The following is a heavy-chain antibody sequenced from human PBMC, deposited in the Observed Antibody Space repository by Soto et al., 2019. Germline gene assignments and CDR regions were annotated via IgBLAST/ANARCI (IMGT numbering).Heavy chain of an antibody. V-gene: IGHV4-59*08. Sequence: SVTMSVTCTVSGGNISSYDWSWIRKPTGKGLEWIGYIYYSGSTNYNPSLKSRVTISVDTSKNQFSLKLSSVTAADTAVYYCARLPIYSYYYYYMDVWGKGTTVTVSS. CDR1: GGNISSYD. J-gene: IGHJ6*03. D-gene: IGHD3-9*01. CDR3: ARLPIYSYYYYYMDV. CDR2: IYYSGST.